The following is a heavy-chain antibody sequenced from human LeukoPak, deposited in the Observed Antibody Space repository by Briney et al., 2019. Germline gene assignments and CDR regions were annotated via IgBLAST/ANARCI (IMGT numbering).Heavy chain of an antibody. CDR1: GSTFGDYA. D-gene: IGHD2-21*02. J-gene: IGHJ4*02. Sequence: GGSLRLSCRVSGSTFGDYAMSWFRQAPWKGLEWVAFIRSKVSGGTTEYAASVKGRFTISRDDSKSIVYLQMNSLRTDDTAVYYCTRGVVVTAIRKVDYWGQGTLVTVSS. V-gene: IGHV3-49*03. CDR2: IRSKVSGGTT. CDR3: TRGVVVTAIRKVDY.